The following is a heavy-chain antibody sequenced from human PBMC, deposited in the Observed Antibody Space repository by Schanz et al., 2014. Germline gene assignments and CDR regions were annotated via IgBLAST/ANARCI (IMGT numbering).Heavy chain of an antibody. CDR2: IYYSGST. V-gene: IGHV4-39*01. CDR3: ARLGAPGGLRYFDWSLFDY. Sequence: QLQLQESGPGLVKPSETLSLTCTVSGGSISSSSYYWGWIRQPPGKGLEWIGSIYYSGSTYYNPALKRRAPISVDPSKNQFSRRRSSVTAADAAVYYCARLGAPGGLRYFDWSLFDYWGQGTLVTVSS. D-gene: IGHD3-9*01. CDR1: GGSISSSSYY. J-gene: IGHJ4*02.